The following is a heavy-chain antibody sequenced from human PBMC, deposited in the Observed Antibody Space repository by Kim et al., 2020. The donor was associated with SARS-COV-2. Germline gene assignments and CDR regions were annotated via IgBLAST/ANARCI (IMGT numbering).Heavy chain of an antibody. V-gene: IGHV1-18*01. Sequence: ASVKVSCKTSGYVFSTNGIGITWVRRARGQGLEWMGWISGHNDNANYAQKFQGRVTLIADTSTGTVYMEMGGLQSDDTAIYYCARDILPNTRGLAYWGQGTLVTVSS. J-gene: IGHJ4*02. CDR2: ISGHNDNA. CDR1: GYVFSTNGIG. D-gene: IGHD3-10*01. CDR3: ARDILPNTRGLAY.